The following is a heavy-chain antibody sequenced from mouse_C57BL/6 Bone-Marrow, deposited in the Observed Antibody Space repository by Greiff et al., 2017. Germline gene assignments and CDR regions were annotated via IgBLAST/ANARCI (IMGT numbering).Heavy chain of an antibody. J-gene: IGHJ1*03. Sequence: EVQLQQSGAELVRPGASVKLSCTASGFNIKDDNMNWVKQRPEQSLEWIGWIDPENGDTGYASKFQGNATITADTSSNKASLQLSSLTSEATAVYYCTTYTPSGYPYWYFDVWGTGTTVTVSS. CDR2: IDPENGDT. V-gene: IGHV14-4*01. CDR3: TTYTPSGYPYWYFDV. D-gene: IGHD3-2*02. CDR1: GFNIKDDN.